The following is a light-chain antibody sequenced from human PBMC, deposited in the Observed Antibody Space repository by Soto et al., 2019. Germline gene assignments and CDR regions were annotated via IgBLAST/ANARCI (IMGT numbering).Light chain of an antibody. V-gene: IGKV3-20*01. J-gene: IGKJ4*01. CDR1: QSVSSSH. Sequence: EIVLTQSPGTLSLSPGERATLSCRASQSVSSSHLAWYQQKPGQAPRLLFYGASSRATGIPDRFSGSGSGTDFTITSSRLEPEDFAIYFCQQYDISPLTFGGGTKVEIK. CDR2: GAS. CDR3: QQYDISPLT.